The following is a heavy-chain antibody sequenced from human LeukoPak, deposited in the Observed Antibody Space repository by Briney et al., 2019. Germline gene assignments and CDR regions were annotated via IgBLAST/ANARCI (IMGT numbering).Heavy chain of an antibody. CDR3: VRVGSVAGSDYLDY. Sequence: PSGGPLSPSCVVSGLTFRDRLTAWVRQAPGKGLEWVGRSRHKAKSYTTDYPASVKGRFTISGDDSKNSRYLQMNSLKTEDTAVYYCVRVGSVAGSDYLDYWGQGTLVTVSS. V-gene: IGHV3-72*01. CDR2: SRHKAKSYTT. CDR1: GLTFRDRL. J-gene: IGHJ4*02. D-gene: IGHD6-19*01.